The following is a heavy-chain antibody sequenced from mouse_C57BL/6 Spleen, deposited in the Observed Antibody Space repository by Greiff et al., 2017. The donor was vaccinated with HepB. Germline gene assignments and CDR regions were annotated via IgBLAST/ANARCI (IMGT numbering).Heavy chain of an antibody. Sequence: EVHLVESGGGLVKPGGSLKLSCAASGFTFSDYGMHWVRQAPEKGLEWVAYISSGSSTIYYADTVKGRFTISRDNAKNTLFLQMTSPRSEDTAMYYCARVWDYAMDYWGQGTSVTVSS. D-gene: IGHD4-1*01. CDR2: ISSGSSTI. V-gene: IGHV5-17*01. J-gene: IGHJ4*01. CDR3: ARVWDYAMDY. CDR1: GFTFSDYG.